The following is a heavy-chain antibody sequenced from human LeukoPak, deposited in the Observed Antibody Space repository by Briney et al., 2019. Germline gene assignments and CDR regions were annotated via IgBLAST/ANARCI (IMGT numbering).Heavy chain of an antibody. CDR3: ARDKRPVPAAAFSYYYGMDV. Sequence: GASVKVSCKASGGTFSSYAISWVRQAPGQGLEWMGGIIPIFGTANYAQKFQGRVTITADESTSTAYMELSSLRSEDTAVYYCARDKRPVPAAAFSYYYGMDVWGQGTTVTVPS. CDR1: GGTFSSYA. J-gene: IGHJ6*02. CDR2: IIPIFGTA. V-gene: IGHV1-69*13. D-gene: IGHD2-2*01.